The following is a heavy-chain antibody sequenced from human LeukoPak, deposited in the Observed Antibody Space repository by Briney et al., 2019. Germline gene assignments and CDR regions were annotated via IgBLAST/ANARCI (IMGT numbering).Heavy chain of an antibody. D-gene: IGHD2-15*01. V-gene: IGHV3-15*01. CDR3: TTVSVVVVSTTGGTF. J-gene: IGHJ4*02. CDR2: IKSKTDGGAT. CDR1: GFTFSSYW. Sequence: PGGSLRLSCAASGFTFSSYWMHWVRQAPGKGLEWVGRIKSKTDGGATDYAAPVKGRLTISRDDAKNTLYLQMNSLKTEDTCIYYCTTVSVVVVSTTGGTFWGQGTLVTVSS.